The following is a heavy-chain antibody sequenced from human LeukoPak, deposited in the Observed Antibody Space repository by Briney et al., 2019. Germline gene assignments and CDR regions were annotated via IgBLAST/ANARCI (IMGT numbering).Heavy chain of an antibody. CDR1: GFTFSSYG. Sequence: PGGSLRLSCAASGFTFSSYGMHWVRQAPGKGLEWVAVISYDGSNKYYADSVKGRFTISRDNSKNTLYLQMNSLRAEDTAVYYCAKDLKTVTSYFDYWGQGTLVTVSS. D-gene: IGHD4-17*01. CDR2: ISYDGSNK. J-gene: IGHJ4*02. CDR3: AKDLKTVTSYFDY. V-gene: IGHV3-30*18.